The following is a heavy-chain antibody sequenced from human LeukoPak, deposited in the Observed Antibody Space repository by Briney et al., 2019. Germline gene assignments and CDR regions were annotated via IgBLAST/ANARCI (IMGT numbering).Heavy chain of an antibody. CDR2: IYVDGRST. J-gene: IGHJ4*02. CDR3: AKVRTQYCSSGNCFNYYFEY. V-gene: IGHV3-74*03. Sequence: QTGGSLRLSCAASGFTFSSFWMHWVRQAPGKGLVWVSRIYVDGRSTTYADSVKGRLTISRDNSKNTLYLQMNSLRSEDAAVYYCAKVRTQYCSSGNCFNYYFEYWGQGTLVTVSS. D-gene: IGHD2-15*01. CDR1: GFTFSSFW.